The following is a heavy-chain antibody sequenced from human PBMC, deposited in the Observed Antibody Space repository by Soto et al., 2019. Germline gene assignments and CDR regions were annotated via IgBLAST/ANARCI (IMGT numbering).Heavy chain of an antibody. V-gene: IGHV1-69*13. J-gene: IGHJ4*02. CDR1: GGTSSSYA. Sequence: ASVKVSCKASGGTSSSYAISWVRQAPGQGLEWMGGIIPIFGTANYAQKFQGRVTITADESASTAYMELSSLRSEDTAVYYCARGSSSSPTKIFDYWGQGTLVTVSS. CDR2: IIPIFGTA. CDR3: ARGSSSSPTKIFDY. D-gene: IGHD6-13*01.